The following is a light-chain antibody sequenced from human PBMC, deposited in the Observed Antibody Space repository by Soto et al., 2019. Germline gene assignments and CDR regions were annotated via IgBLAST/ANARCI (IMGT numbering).Light chain of an antibody. CDR3: LQVYSFPRT. Sequence: DIQMTQSPYSLSASVGDRVTITCRASQSISNYLNWYQQKPGKAPRLLIQAASILQSGVPSRFSGSGSGTEFILSINNLQPEDFASYFCLQVYSFPRTFGLGTKVDI. CDR1: QSISNY. CDR2: AAS. V-gene: IGKV1-39*01. J-gene: IGKJ1*01.